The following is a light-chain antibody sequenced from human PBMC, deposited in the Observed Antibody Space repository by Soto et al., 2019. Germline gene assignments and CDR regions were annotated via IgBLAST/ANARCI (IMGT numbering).Light chain of an antibody. CDR3: CASTTTSVF. V-gene: IGLV2-14*03. CDR2: EVS. Sequence: QSALTQPASVSGSPGQSITISCTGTSSDVGAYNYVSWYQQHPGEAPKLMIYEVSNRPSGVSNRFSGSKSGNTASLTISWLQAEDEAEYYCCASTTTSVFFGGGTKLTVL. CDR1: SSDVGAYNY. J-gene: IGLJ2*01.